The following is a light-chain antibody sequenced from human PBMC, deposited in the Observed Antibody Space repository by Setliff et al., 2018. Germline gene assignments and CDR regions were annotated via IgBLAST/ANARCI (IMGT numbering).Light chain of an antibody. CDR1: SSDVGTYNR. J-gene: IGLJ1*01. CDR3: SSYTSSNTHV. CDR2: EVT. Sequence: QSALAQPPSVSGSPGQSVTISCTGTSSDVGTYNRVSWYQQPPGTAPKLMTYEVTKRPSGVPARFSGSKSGNTASLTISGLQAEDEADYYCSSYTSSNTHVFGTGTKVTVL. V-gene: IGLV2-18*02.